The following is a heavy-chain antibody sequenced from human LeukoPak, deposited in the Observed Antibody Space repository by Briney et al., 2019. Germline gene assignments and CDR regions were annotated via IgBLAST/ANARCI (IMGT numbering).Heavy chain of an antibody. CDR1: GVSFNDYY. D-gene: IGHD3-3*01. CDR3: ARKSGRLGFDY. Sequence: SETLSLTCAVSGVSFNDYYWAWVRQTPGKGLEWIGEINLSGYTNDSLSLKSRVTLSIDTSKNQFSLKLSSVIGADTAMYYCARKSGRLGFDYWGQGTLVTVSS. CDR2: INLSGYT. V-gene: IGHV4-34*01. J-gene: IGHJ4*02.